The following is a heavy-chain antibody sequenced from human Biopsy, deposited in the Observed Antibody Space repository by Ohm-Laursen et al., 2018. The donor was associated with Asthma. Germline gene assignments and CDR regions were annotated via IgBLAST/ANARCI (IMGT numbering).Heavy chain of an antibody. D-gene: IGHD3-16*01. J-gene: IGHJ4*02. V-gene: IGHV3-33*05. CDR1: GFTFSIYG. Sequence: SLRLSCTASGFTFSIYGIDWVRQAPGKGLEWVGLMSYDGSIKDYADSVKGRFTISRDNSMNTLYLHMNSLRVEDTAVYYCARGVDYWGRSGFDYWGQGTLVTVSS. CDR3: ARGVDYWGRSGFDY. CDR2: MSYDGSIK.